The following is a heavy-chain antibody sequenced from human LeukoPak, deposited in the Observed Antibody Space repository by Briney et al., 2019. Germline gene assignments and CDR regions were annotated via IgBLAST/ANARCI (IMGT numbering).Heavy chain of an antibody. CDR1: GFTFSSYA. V-gene: IGHV3-23*01. CDR3: AKDERPTYYYDSSSYSDY. J-gene: IGHJ4*02. CDR2: ISGSGGST. Sequence: GGSLRLSCAASGFTFSSYAMSWVRQAPGKGLEWVSAISGSGGSTYYADSVKGRFTISRDNSKNTLYLQMNSLRAEDTAVYYCAKDERPTYYYDSSSYSDYWGQGTLVTVSS. D-gene: IGHD3-22*01.